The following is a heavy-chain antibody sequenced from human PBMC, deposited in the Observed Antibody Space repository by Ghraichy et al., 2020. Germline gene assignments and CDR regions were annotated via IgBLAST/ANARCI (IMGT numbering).Heavy chain of an antibody. CDR1: GGSFSGYY. Sequence: SETLSLTCAVYGGSFSGYYWSWIRQPPGKGLEWIGEINHSGSTNYNPSLKSRVTISVDTSKNQFSLKLSSVTAADTAVYYCARHRKYQLLFPISTQSKKNWFDPWGQGTLVTVSS. CDR3: ARHRKYQLLFPISTQSKKNWFDP. D-gene: IGHD2-2*01. V-gene: IGHV4-34*01. CDR2: INHSGST. J-gene: IGHJ5*02.